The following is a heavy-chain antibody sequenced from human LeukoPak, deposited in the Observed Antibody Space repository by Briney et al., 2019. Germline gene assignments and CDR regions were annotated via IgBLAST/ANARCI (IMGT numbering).Heavy chain of an antibody. V-gene: IGHV4-59*01. CDR1: GGSISSYY. D-gene: IGHD5-12*01. Sequence: SETLSLTCTVSGGSISSYYWSWIRQPPGKGLEWIGYIYYSGSTNYNPSLKSRVTISVDTSKNQFSLKLSSVNAADTAVYYCAAAGYSGYDPPFDYWGQGTLVTVSS. CDR2: IYYSGST. J-gene: IGHJ4*02. CDR3: AAAGYSGYDPPFDY.